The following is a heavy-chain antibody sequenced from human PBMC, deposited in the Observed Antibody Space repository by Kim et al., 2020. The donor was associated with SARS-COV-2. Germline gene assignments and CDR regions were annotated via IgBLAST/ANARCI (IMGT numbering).Heavy chain of an antibody. Sequence: GGSLRLSCAASGFTFSSYGMHWVRQAPGKGLEWVAVISYDGSNKYYADSVKGRFTISRDNSKNTLYLQMNSLRAEDTAVYYCAKDKQQQLVWQPPHPWGQGTLVTVSS. CDR1: GFTFSSYG. CDR2: ISYDGSNK. D-gene: IGHD6-13*01. CDR3: AKDKQQQLVWQPPHP. V-gene: IGHV3-30*18. J-gene: IGHJ5*02.